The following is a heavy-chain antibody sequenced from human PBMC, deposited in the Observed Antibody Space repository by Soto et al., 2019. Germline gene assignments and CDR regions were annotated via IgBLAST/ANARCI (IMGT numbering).Heavy chain of an antibody. CDR1: RLAFACSS. J-gene: IGHJ6*02. CDR2: IVVGSGNT. CDR3: AVVAAAGVYYGMGV. Sequence: KEFRLAFACSSMKSLQQDRGQRLEWIGWIVVGSGNTNYAQKFQERVTITRDMSTSTAYMELSSLRSEDTAVYYCAVVAAAGVYYGMGVRGQATTVTV. V-gene: IGHV1-58*02. D-gene: IGHD6-13*01.